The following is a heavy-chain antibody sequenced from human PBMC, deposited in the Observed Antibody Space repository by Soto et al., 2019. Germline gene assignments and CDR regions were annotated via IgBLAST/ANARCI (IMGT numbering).Heavy chain of an antibody. J-gene: IGHJ4*02. CDR1: GGSISSSTYY. CDR3: ARVYDSSGYPHFDY. D-gene: IGHD3-22*01. CDR2: MYYSGST. V-gene: IGHV4-31*03. Sequence: SETLSLTCTVSGGSISSSTYYWGWIRQPPGKGLEWIGYMYYSGSTYYNPSLKSRASTSGDTSKNQFSLKLNSVTAADTAVYYCARVYDSSGYPHFDYWGQGTLVT.